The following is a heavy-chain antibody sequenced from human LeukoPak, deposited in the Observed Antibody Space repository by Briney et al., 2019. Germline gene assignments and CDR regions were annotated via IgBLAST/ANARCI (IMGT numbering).Heavy chain of an antibody. Sequence: GGSLRLSCAASGFTFSSYAMHWVRQAPGKGLEWVAVISYDGSNKYYADSVKGRFTISRDNSKNTLYLQMNSLRAEDTAVYYCAREGIADDAFDIWGQGTMVTVSS. CDR1: GFTFSSYA. J-gene: IGHJ3*02. CDR3: AREGIADDAFDI. CDR2: ISYDGSNK. V-gene: IGHV3-30-3*01. D-gene: IGHD6-13*01.